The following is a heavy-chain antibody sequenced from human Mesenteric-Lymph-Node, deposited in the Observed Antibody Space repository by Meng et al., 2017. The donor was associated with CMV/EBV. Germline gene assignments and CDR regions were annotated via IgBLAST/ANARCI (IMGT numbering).Heavy chain of an antibody. J-gene: IGHJ6*02. CDR1: GFTVSSNY. Sequence: GESLKISCAASGFTVSSNYMSWVRQAPGKGLEWVSVIYSGGSTYYADSVKGRFTISRDNSKNTLYLQMNSLRAEDTAVYYCARGLGYSSSWYRMDYGMDVWGQGTTVTVSS. CDR3: ARGLGYSSSWYRMDYGMDV. CDR2: IYSGGST. D-gene: IGHD6-13*01. V-gene: IGHV3-53*01.